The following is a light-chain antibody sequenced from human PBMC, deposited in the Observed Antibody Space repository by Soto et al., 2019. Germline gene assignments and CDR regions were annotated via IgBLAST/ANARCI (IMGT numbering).Light chain of an antibody. CDR2: DAS. V-gene: IGKV3-11*01. CDR3: QQRSNT. J-gene: IGKJ4*01. CDR1: QSVSSY. Sequence: IVLTQSPATLSLSPGERATLSCRASQSVSSYLAWYQQKPGQAPRLLIYDASNRATGIPARFSGSGSGTDFTLTISSLEPEDFAVYYCQQRSNTLGGGTKVDIK.